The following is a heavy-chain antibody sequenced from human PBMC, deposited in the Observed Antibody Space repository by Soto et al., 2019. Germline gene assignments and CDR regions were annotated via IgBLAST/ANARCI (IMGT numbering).Heavy chain of an antibody. J-gene: IGHJ3*01. D-gene: IGHD1-7*01. V-gene: IGHV3-30*18. CDR2: ISYDGSYR. CDR1: GFTFSSDG. Sequence: GGSLRLSCAASGFTFSSDGMHWVRQAPGKGLEWVAVISYDGSYRYYVDSVKGRFTISRDNSKNTLYLQMNSLRAEDTAVYYCAKDEISKTIRGDAFNFWGQGTMVTVSS. CDR3: AKDEISKTIRGDAFNF.